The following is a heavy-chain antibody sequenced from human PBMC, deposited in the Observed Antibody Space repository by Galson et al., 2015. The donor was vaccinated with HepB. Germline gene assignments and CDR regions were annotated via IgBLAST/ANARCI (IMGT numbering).Heavy chain of an antibody. Sequence: SLRLSCAASGFTFSSYEMNWVRQAPGKGLEWVSYISSSGSTIYYADSVKGRFTISRDNAKNSLYLQMNSLRAEDTAVYYCARETPQGWSGYYTRTYYYGMDVWGQGTTVTVSS. D-gene: IGHD3-3*01. J-gene: IGHJ6*02. CDR2: ISSSGSTI. V-gene: IGHV3-48*03. CDR3: ARETPQGWSGYYTRTYYYGMDV. CDR1: GFTFSSYE.